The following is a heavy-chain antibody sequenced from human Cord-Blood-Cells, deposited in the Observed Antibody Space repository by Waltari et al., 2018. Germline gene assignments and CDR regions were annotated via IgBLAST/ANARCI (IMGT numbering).Heavy chain of an antibody. J-gene: IGHJ3*02. V-gene: IGHV1-46*01. CDR1: GYTFTSYY. Sequence: QVQLVQSGAEVKKPGASVKVSCKASGYTFTSYYMHWVRQAPGQGLEWMGRNNPSGGSTSYAQKFQGGVTMTRDTATSTVYMELSSLRSEDTAVYYCARGVLTDYDFWSAFDIWGQGTMVTVSS. CDR3: ARGVLTDYDFWSAFDI. CDR2: NNPSGGST. D-gene: IGHD3-3*01.